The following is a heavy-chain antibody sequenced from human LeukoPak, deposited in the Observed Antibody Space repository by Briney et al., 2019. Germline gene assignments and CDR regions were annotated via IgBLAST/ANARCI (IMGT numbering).Heavy chain of an antibody. Sequence: ASVKVSCKASGYTFTSYDINWVRQAPGQGLEWMGWMNPNSGNTGYAQKFQGRVTITRNTSISTAYMELSSLRSEDTAVYYCARGPAKRYCSSTSCYGFDYWGQGTLVTGSS. V-gene: IGHV1-8*03. CDR2: MNPNSGNT. CDR3: ARGPAKRYCSSTSCYGFDY. CDR1: GYTFTSYD. J-gene: IGHJ4*02. D-gene: IGHD2-2*01.